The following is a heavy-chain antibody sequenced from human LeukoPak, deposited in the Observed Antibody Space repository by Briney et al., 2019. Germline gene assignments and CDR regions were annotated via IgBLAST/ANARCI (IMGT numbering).Heavy chain of an antibody. D-gene: IGHD3-22*01. CDR1: GFTISNRD. V-gene: IGHV3-21*01. CDR3: ARDRNTYYDTSGYYPDAFDI. Sequence: PGGSLRLSCAASGFTISNRDMNWVRQAPGKGLEWVSSISSSSSYIYHADSVKGRFTISKDNAKNSLYLQMNSLRAEDTAVCYCARDRNTYYDTSGYYPDAFDIWGQGTMVTVSS. CDR2: ISSSSSYI. J-gene: IGHJ3*02.